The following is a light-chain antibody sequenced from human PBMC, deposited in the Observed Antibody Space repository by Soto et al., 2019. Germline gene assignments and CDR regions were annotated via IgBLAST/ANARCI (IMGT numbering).Light chain of an antibody. CDR2: GAS. V-gene: IGKV3-20*01. Sequence: EIVLTQSPCTLSLSPGERATLSCRASQSVSNNYLAWYQQKPGQAPRLLIYGASNRATGIPDRFSGSGSGTDFTLTISRLEPEDFAVYYCQQFSSYPLTFGGGTKMDI. CDR1: QSVSNNY. CDR3: QQFSSYPLT. J-gene: IGKJ4*01.